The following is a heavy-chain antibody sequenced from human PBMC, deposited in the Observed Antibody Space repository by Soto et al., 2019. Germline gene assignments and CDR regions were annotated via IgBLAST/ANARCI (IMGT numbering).Heavy chain of an antibody. CDR1: GGSISSGGYY. D-gene: IGHD3-22*01. Sequence: PSETLSLTCTVSGGSISSGGYYWSWIRQHPGKGLEWIGYIYNSGSTYYNQSLKSRDTISVDTSKNQLSLKLSSVTAADTAVFYCSREPTGHYYDSSGPDAFDIWGQGTMVTVSS. CDR3: SREPTGHYYDSSGPDAFDI. J-gene: IGHJ3*02. CDR2: IYNSGST. V-gene: IGHV4-31*02.